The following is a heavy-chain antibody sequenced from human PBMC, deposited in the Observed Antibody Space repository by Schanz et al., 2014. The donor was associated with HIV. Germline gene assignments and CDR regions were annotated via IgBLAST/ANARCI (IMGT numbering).Heavy chain of an antibody. CDR3: AKADEIRDVDWYYPPFDS. J-gene: IGHJ4*02. Sequence: EVQLLDSGGGLVQPGGSLRVSCAASGFSFSRYAMNWVRQAPGKGLQWVSTISGSGDRTYYAESVRGRVTISRDNSKNILYLQMSNLRAEDTAVYYCAKADEIRDVDWYYPPFDSWGQGTLVTVSS. CDR1: GFSFSRYA. D-gene: IGHD3-9*01. CDR2: ISGSGDRT. V-gene: IGHV3-23*01.